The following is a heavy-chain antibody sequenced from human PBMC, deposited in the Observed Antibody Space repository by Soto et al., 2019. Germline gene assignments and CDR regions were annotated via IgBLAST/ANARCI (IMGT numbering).Heavy chain of an antibody. CDR2: INADNGNT. V-gene: IGHV1-3*01. Sequence: SVKVSCKASGYTFTSYAMHWVRQAPGQRLEWMGWINADNGNTKYSQKLQGRVTITRDTSTSTAYMELRSLRSEDTAVCYCARVRAVVGAVDYWGQGTLVTVSS. CDR3: ARVRAVVGAVDY. CDR1: GYTFTSYA. J-gene: IGHJ4*02. D-gene: IGHD6-19*01.